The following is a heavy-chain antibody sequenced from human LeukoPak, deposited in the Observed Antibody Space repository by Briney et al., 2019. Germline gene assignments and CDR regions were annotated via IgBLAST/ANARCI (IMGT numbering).Heavy chain of an antibody. J-gene: IGHJ4*02. CDR3: VKAPIVCSSTSCYGVFDY. CDR2: ISSNGGST. CDR1: GFTFSSYA. D-gene: IGHD2-2*01. V-gene: IGHV3-64D*06. Sequence: PGGSLRLPCSASGFTFSSYAMHWVRQAPGKGLEYVSAISSNGGSTYYADSVKGRFTISRDNSKNTLYLQMSSLRAEDTAVYYCVKAPIVCSSTSCYGVFDYWGQGTLVTVSS.